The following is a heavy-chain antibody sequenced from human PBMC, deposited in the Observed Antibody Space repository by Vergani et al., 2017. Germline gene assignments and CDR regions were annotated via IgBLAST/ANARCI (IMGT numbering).Heavy chain of an antibody. J-gene: IGHJ3*02. D-gene: IGHD4-17*01. CDR2: IYWNDDK. CDR3: VHGDYYAVFDS. Sequence: QITLKESGPTLVKPTQPLTLTCTFSGFSLSTSGVGVGWIRQPPGKALEWIALIYWNDDKAYSPSLKSRLTITKDTSKNQAVLIMTNMDPVDTATYFCVHGDYYAVFDSWGQGTMVTVSS. V-gene: IGHV2-5*01. CDR1: GFSLSTSGVG.